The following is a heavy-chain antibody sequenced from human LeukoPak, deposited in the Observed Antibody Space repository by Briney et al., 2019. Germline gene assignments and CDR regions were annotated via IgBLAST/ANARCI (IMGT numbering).Heavy chain of an antibody. D-gene: IGHD2-15*01. Sequence: GGSLRLSCAASGFTFSSCAMSWVRQAPGKGLEWVSAISGSGGSTYYADSVKGRFTISRDNSKNTLYLQMNSLRAEDTAVYYCAKVDRWQLDEAFDYWGQGTLVTVSS. CDR3: AKVDRWQLDEAFDY. CDR1: GFTFSSCA. V-gene: IGHV3-23*01. CDR2: ISGSGGST. J-gene: IGHJ4*02.